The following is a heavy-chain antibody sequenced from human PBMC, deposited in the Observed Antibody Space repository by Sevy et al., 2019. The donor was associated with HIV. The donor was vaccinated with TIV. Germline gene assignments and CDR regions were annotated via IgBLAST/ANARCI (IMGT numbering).Heavy chain of an antibody. V-gene: IGHV3-30-3*01. CDR2: ISYDGNNK. J-gene: IGHJ3*02. CDR1: GFTFSTYA. CDR3: AREGDSRGYYPAPDAFDI. Sequence: GGSLRLSCAASGFTFSTYAMHWVRQAPGKGLEWVAVISYDGNNKYYADSLKGRFTVSRDNSKNTLYLQLNSLRPEDTAVFYCAREGDSRGYYPAPDAFDIWGQGTMVTVSS. D-gene: IGHD3-22*01.